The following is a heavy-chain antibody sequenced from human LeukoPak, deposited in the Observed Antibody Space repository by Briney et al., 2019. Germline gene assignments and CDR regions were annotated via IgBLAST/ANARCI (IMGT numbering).Heavy chain of an antibody. CDR2: ISGSGSTI. CDR3: ARDAAAAGLIDY. J-gene: IGHJ4*02. V-gene: IGHV3-48*03. D-gene: IGHD6-13*01. CDR1: GFTFSNYE. Sequence: GGSLRLSCAASGFTFSNYEMNWVRQAPGKGLEWVSYISGSGSTIYYADSVKGRFTISRDNAKNSLYLQMNSLRAEDTAVYYCARDAAAAGLIDYWGQGTLVTVSS.